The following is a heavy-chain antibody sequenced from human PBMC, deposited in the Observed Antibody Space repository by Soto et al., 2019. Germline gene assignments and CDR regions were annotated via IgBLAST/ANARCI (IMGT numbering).Heavy chain of an antibody. Sequence: SETVALTCAVHRDSINSNYWCCILQPPGKGLEWFGYIYYSGSTNYNPSLKSRVTISVDTSKNQFSLKLSSVTAADTAVYYCARLPPYYYGSGSLVYYYYYGMDVRGQVTTVTVS. CDR2: IYYSGST. V-gene: IGHV4-59*08. CDR3: ARLPPYYYGSGSLVYYYYYGMDV. CDR1: RDSINSNY. J-gene: IGHJ6*02. D-gene: IGHD3-10*01.